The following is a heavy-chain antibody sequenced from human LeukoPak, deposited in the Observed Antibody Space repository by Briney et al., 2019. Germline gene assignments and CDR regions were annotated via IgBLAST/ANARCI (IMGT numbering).Heavy chain of an antibody. CDR2: IDPSDSYT. V-gene: IGHV5-10-1*01. Sequence: GESLRISCKGSGYSFTSYWISWVRQMPGKGLERMGRIDPSDSYTNYSPSFQGHVTISADKSISTAYLQWSSLKASDTAMYYCARHSLPVLRYFDWPHMDVWGKGTTVTVSS. D-gene: IGHD3-9*01. CDR1: GYSFTSYW. CDR3: ARHSLPVLRYFDWPHMDV. J-gene: IGHJ6*04.